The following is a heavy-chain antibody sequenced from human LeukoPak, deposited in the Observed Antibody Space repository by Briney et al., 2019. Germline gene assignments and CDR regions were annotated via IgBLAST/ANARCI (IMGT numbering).Heavy chain of an antibody. D-gene: IGHD3-10*01. CDR2: ISYDGSNK. Sequence: GGSLRLSCAASGFTFSSYAMHWVRQAPGKGLEWVAAISYDGSNKYYADSVKGRFTISRDNSKNTLYLQMNSLRAEDTAVYYCARVTMVRGVITFDYWGQGTLVTVSS. J-gene: IGHJ4*02. CDR1: GFTFSSYA. CDR3: ARVTMVRGVITFDY. V-gene: IGHV3-30-3*01.